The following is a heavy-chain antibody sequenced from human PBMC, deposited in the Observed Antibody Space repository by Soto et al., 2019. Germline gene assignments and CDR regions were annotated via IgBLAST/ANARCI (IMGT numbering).Heavy chain of an antibody. CDR3: AKDVRNDYVWGTYRNLFDS. Sequence: QVQLVQSGAEVKKPGASVKVSCKASGYTFTNYAIHWVHQAPGQRLEWMGWIIPGNVDTKYSQRFQGRVTITRDTSASTVYMELSSLRSEDTAVYYCAKDVRNDYVWGTYRNLFDSWGQGTLVTVSS. D-gene: IGHD3-16*02. CDR1: GYTFTNYA. CDR2: IIPGNVDT. J-gene: IGHJ4*02. V-gene: IGHV1-3*01.